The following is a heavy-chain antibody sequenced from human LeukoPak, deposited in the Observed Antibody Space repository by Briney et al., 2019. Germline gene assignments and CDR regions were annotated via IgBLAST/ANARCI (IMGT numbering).Heavy chain of an antibody. J-gene: IGHJ4*02. Sequence: GGSLRLSCAASGFTVSSNYMSWIRQAPGKGLEWVSYISSSGSTIYYADSVKGRFTISRDNAKNSLYLQMNSLRAEDTAVYYCARDLSSSWWNYWGQGTLVTVSS. CDR3: ARDLSSSWWNY. CDR2: ISSSGSTI. CDR1: GFTVSSNY. V-gene: IGHV3-11*01. D-gene: IGHD6-13*01.